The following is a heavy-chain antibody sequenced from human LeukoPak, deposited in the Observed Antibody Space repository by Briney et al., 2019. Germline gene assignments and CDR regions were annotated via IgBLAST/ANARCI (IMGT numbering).Heavy chain of an antibody. CDR2: ITDGADT. V-gene: IGHV3-23*01. CDR3: AKVDYWSPENYLDS. J-gene: IGHJ4*02. CDR1: GFTFGSYA. Sequence: QPGGSLRLSCAASGFTFGSYAMTWVRQAPGKGLESVSVITDGADTYYADSVKGRFTISRDNSQNTVHLQMDNLRADDTAVYYCAKVDYWSPENYLDSWGQGTLVTVSS. D-gene: IGHD1-1*01.